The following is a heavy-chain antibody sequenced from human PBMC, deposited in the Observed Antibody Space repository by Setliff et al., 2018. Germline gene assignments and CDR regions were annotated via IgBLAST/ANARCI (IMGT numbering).Heavy chain of an antibody. CDR1: GFTFSNAW. CDR2: IKSKTDGGTT. D-gene: IGHD4-17*01. V-gene: IGHV3-15*01. CDR3: STDCAVNYGAWYFQH. Sequence: PGGSLRLSCAALGFTFSNAWMSWVRQAPGKGLEWVGRIKSKTDGGTTDYSAPVKGRFTISRDDSKNTLYLQMNSLKTEDTAVYYCSTDCAVNYGAWYFQHWGQGTLVTVSS. J-gene: IGHJ1*01.